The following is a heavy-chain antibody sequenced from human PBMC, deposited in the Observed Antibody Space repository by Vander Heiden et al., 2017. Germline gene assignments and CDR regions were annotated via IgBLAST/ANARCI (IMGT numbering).Heavy chain of an antibody. CDR3: ARFISRWRKTAYDSSGFYATRFDY. V-gene: IGHV4-39*01. D-gene: IGHD3-22*01. J-gene: IGHJ4*02. CDR2: IYYTGRT. Sequence: QLQLQESGPGLVKPSETLSLTCNVSGGSISSTSFHWGWIRKPPGKGLGWIGSIYYTGRTYYNQSLKSRVTISVDTSKNQFSLKMTSVTAADTAVYYCARFISRWRKTAYDSSGFYATRFDYWGQGTLVTVSS. CDR1: GGSISSTSFH.